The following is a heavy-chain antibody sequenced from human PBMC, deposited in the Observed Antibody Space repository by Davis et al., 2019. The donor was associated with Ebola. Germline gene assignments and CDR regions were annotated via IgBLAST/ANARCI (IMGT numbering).Heavy chain of an antibody. Sequence: AASVKVSCKASGYTFNSHGISWVRQAPGQGLEWMAWISAYNGNTNYAQKLQGRVTMTTDTSTSTAYMELRSLRSDDTAVYYCAREITIFVAAYFDYWGQGTLVTVSS. CDR2: ISAYNGNT. V-gene: IGHV1-18*01. D-gene: IGHD3-3*01. CDR3: AREITIFVAAYFDY. CDR1: GYTFNSHG. J-gene: IGHJ4*02.